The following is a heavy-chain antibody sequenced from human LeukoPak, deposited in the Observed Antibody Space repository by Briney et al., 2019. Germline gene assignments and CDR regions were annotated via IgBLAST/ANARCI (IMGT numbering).Heavy chain of an antibody. CDR3: ARDFGTTDWHTFDY. Sequence: SQTLSLTCVVSGDSVSSKNGAWNWIRQSPSRGLEWLGRTYYRSEWYNDYAESMEGRMTISQDTSKNQYSLHLNSVTPDDTAVYYCARDFGTTDWHTFDYWGQGTLVTVSS. CDR2: TYYRSEWYN. V-gene: IGHV6-1*01. J-gene: IGHJ4*02. D-gene: IGHD3-9*01. CDR1: GDSVSSKNGA.